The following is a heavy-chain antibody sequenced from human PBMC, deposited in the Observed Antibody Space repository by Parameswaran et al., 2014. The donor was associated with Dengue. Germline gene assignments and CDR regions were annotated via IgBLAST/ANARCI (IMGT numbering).Heavy chain of an antibody. CDR3: ARGRTRYYGMDV. D-gene: IGHD1-14*01. CDR2: INHSGST. V-gene: IGHV4-34*01. J-gene: IGHJ6*02. CDR1: GGSFSGYY. Sequence: SETLSLTCAVYGGSFSGYYWSWIRQPPGKGLEWIGEINHSGSTNYNPSLKSRVTISADTSKNQFSLKLSSVTAADTAVYYCARGRTRYYGMDVWGQGTTVTVSS.